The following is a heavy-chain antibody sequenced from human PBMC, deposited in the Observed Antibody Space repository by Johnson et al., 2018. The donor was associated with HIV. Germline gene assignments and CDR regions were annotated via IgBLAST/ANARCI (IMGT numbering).Heavy chain of an antibody. CDR1: GFTFSSYA. V-gene: IGHV3-23*04. CDR2: ISGSGGST. J-gene: IGHJ3*02. CDR3: ARAYTYGAFDI. D-gene: IGHD5-18*01. Sequence: MQLVESGGGVVQPGRSLRLSCAASGFTFSSYAMSWVRQAPGKGLEWVSAISGSGGSTYYADSVKGRFIISRDNSKSTLYLQMNSLRAEDTAVYYCARAYTYGAFDIWGQGTMVTVSS.